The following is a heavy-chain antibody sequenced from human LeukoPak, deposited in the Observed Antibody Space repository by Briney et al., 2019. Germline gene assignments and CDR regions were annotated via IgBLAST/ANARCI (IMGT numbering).Heavy chain of an antibody. D-gene: IGHD3-10*01. CDR3: ARGGVTMVRGVITLIYYYYMDV. V-gene: IGHV4-39*01. CDR2: IYYSGST. CDR1: GGSISSSSYY. J-gene: IGHJ6*03. Sequence: SETLSLTCTVSGGSISSSSYYWGWIRQPPGKGLEWIGSIYYSGSTYYNPSLKSRVTISVDTSKNQFSLKLSSVTAADTAVYYCARGGVTMVRGVITLIYYYYMDVWGKGTTVTVSS.